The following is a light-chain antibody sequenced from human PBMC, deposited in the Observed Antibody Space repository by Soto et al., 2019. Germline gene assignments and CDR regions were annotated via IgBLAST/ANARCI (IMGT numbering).Light chain of an antibody. CDR3: HQYNGWPRT. J-gene: IGKJ1*01. V-gene: IGKV3-15*01. Sequence: EIVVTQSPAKLSVSPGERATLSCRARQSVSSNLAWYQQKPGQAPRLLIYGASTRATGIPARFSGSGSGTEFTLTISSLQSEDFAVYYCHQYNGWPRTFGQGTKVDIK. CDR2: GAS. CDR1: QSVSSN.